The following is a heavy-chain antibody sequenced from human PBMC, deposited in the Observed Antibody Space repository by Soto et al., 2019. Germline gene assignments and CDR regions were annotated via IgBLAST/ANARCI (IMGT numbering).Heavy chain of an antibody. Sequence: GGSLRLSCAASGFTFSSYAMHWVRQAPGKGLEWVAVISYDGSNKYYADSVKGRFTISRDNSKNTLYLQMNSLRAEDTAVYYCARLYSSSWCLDYWGQGTLVTVSS. CDR3: ARLYSSSWCLDY. V-gene: IGHV3-30-3*01. D-gene: IGHD6-13*01. CDR1: GFTFSSYA. CDR2: ISYDGSNK. J-gene: IGHJ4*02.